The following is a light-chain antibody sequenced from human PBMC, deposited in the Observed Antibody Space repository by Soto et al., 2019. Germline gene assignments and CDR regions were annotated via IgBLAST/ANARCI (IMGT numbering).Light chain of an antibody. Sequence: EIVLTQSNATLSVSPGERFTLSCRASQSVDINLAWYQQKPGQAPRLLIYGASTRATDMPGRFSGRGSGTEFTLTISSLQSEDYAVYYCQQYRNWPRTFGQVTKVDI. CDR3: QQYRNWPRT. CDR2: GAS. J-gene: IGKJ1*01. V-gene: IGKV3-15*01. CDR1: QSVDIN.